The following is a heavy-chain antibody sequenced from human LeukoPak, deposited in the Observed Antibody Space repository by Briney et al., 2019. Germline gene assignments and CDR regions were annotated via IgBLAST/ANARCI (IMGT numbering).Heavy chain of an antibody. Sequence: GGSLSLSCASSGLTLSDYAMTWVRQAPGKGLEWVSSISPGGGSISYADSMKGRFTISRDKSKNTLYLQMNSLSAEDTATYYCASGSSWSSLIDNWGQGTLVAVSS. CDR2: ISPGGGSI. V-gene: IGHV3-23*01. J-gene: IGHJ4*02. CDR3: ASGSSWSSLIDN. D-gene: IGHD6-13*01. CDR1: GLTLSDYA.